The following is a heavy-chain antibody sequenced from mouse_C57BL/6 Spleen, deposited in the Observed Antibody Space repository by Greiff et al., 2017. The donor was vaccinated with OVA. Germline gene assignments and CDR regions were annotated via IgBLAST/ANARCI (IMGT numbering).Heavy chain of an antibody. J-gene: IGHJ4*01. CDR1: GYTFTSYW. CDR3: ARCDYGSSLYAMDY. V-gene: IGHV1-50*01. D-gene: IGHD1-1*01. CDR2: IDPSDSYT. Sequence: QVQLQQPGAELVKPGASVKLSCKASGYTFTSYWMQWVKQRPGQGLEWIGEIDPSDSYTNYNQKFKGKATLTVDTSSSTAYMQLSSLTSEDSAVYYCARCDYGSSLYAMDYWGQGTSVTVSS.